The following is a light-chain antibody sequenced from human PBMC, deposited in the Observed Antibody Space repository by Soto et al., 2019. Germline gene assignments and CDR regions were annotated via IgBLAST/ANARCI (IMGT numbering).Light chain of an antibody. J-gene: IGKJ1*01. Sequence: EIVLTQSPGTLSLSPGERATLSCRASQSVSSYLAWYQQKPGQAPRLLIYDASNRATGIPARFSGSGSGTEFTLTISSLQSGDFAVYYCQQYSNWPWTFGQGTKVDIK. CDR2: DAS. V-gene: IGKV3-11*01. CDR1: QSVSSY. CDR3: QQYSNWPWT.